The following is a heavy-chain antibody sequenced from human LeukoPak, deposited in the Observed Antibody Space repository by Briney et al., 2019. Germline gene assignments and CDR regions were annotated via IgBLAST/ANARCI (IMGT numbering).Heavy chain of an antibody. CDR2: IYYSGST. V-gene: IGHV4-38-2*02. D-gene: IGHD3-22*01. CDR3: TRGSIAYYYMDV. J-gene: IGHJ6*03. Sequence: PSETLSLTCTVSGYSVSSGFYWGWIRQPPGKGLEWIGNIYYSGSTNHNPSLKSRVTISVDTSKNQFSLKLSSVTAADTAVYYCTRGSIAYYYMDVWGKGTTVTISS. CDR1: GYSVSSGFY.